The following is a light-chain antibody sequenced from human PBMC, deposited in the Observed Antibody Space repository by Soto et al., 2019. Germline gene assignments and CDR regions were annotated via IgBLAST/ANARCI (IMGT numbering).Light chain of an antibody. CDR2: GAF. Sequence: EIVLTQSPATLSLSPGERATLSCRASPSVTNYLAWYQQKPGQAPRLLIYGAFNRAPGIPARFSGSGSGTDFTLTISSLEPEDFAVYYCQQRNIWPPVTFGQGTKVDIK. J-gene: IGKJ1*01. CDR3: QQRNIWPPVT. CDR1: PSVTNY. V-gene: IGKV3-11*01.